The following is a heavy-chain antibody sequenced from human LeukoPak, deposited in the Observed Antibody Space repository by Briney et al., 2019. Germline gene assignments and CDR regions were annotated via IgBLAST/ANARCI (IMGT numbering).Heavy chain of an antibody. CDR2: ISGSGDDT. J-gene: IGHJ6*02. D-gene: IGHD6-13*01. V-gene: IGHV3-23*01. CDR1: GFPFSSYA. Sequence: GGSLRLSCVVSGFPFSSYAMSWVRQAPGKGLEWVSGISGSGDDTYYAASVKGRFIVSRDTSKNTLYLQMNSLRAEDTAVYYCARDRGTAAAGADYYYGMDVWGQGTTVTVSS. CDR3: ARDRGTAAAGADYYYGMDV.